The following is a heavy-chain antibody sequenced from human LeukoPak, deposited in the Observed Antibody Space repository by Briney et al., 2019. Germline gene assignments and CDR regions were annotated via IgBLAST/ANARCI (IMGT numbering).Heavy chain of an antibody. CDR3: AREGGLYSSSSSWGLFDY. Sequence: ASVKVSCKASGYSFTLYAMNWVRQAPGQGLEWMGWINTNTGNPTYAQGFTGRFVFSLDTSVSTAYLQITSLKAEDTAVYYCAREGGLYSSSSSWGLFDYWGQGTLVTVSS. CDR2: INTNTGNP. D-gene: IGHD6-6*01. J-gene: IGHJ4*02. CDR1: GYSFTLYA. V-gene: IGHV7-4-1*02.